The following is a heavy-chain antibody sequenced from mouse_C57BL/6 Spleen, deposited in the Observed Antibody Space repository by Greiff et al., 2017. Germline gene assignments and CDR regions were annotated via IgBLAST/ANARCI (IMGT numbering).Heavy chain of an antibody. Sequence: VQLQQSGAELVRPGASVKLSCTASGFNIKDDYMHWVKQRPEQGLEWIGWIDPENGDTEYASKFQGKATITADTSSNTAYLQLSSLTSEDTAVYYCTYYGSKGYWGQGTTLTVSS. CDR2: IDPENGDT. J-gene: IGHJ2*01. CDR3: TYYGSKGY. CDR1: GFNIKDDY. D-gene: IGHD1-1*01. V-gene: IGHV14-4*01.